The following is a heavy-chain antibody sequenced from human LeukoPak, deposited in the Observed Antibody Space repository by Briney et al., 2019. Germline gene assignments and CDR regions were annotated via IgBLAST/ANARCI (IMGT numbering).Heavy chain of an antibody. CDR2: IKQDGSEK. Sequence: PGGSLRLSCAASGFTFSSYWMSWVRQAPGKGLEWVANIKQDGSEKYYVDSVKGRSTISRDNAKNSLYLQMNSLRAEDTAVYYCARDMYSSSWVWFDPWGQGTLVTVSS. J-gene: IGHJ5*02. CDR3: ARDMYSSSWVWFDP. V-gene: IGHV3-7*01. CDR1: GFTFSSYW. D-gene: IGHD6-13*01.